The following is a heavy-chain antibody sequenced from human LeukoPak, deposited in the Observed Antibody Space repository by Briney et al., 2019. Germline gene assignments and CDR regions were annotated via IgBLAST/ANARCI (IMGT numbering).Heavy chain of an antibody. J-gene: IGHJ4*02. CDR2: IYYNGNT. D-gene: IGHD2-2*01. Sequence: SETLSLTCTVSGGSISSHYWSWIRQPPGKGLEWIGYIYYNGNTNYNPSLKSQLTISVDTSRNQFSLKLSSVTAADTAVYYCARYQGVVPFDYWGQGTLVTVSS. CDR1: GGSISSHY. CDR3: ARYQGVVPFDY. V-gene: IGHV4-59*11.